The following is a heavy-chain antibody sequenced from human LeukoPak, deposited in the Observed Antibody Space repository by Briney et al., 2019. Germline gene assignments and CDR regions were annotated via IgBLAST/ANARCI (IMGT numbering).Heavy chain of an antibody. Sequence: PGGSLRLSCAASGFTFSSYGMGWVRQAPGKGLEWVSAISGSGGSTYYADSVKGRFTISRDNSKNTLYLQMNSLRAEDTAVYYCAKDRVTTVVTDYWGQGTLVTVSS. CDR3: AKDRVTTVVTDY. CDR1: GFTFSSYG. J-gene: IGHJ4*02. CDR2: ISGSGGST. D-gene: IGHD4-23*01. V-gene: IGHV3-23*01.